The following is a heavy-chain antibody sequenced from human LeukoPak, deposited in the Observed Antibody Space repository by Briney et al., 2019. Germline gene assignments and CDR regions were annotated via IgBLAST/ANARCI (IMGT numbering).Heavy chain of an antibody. CDR3: ARGLRVPAAHVGYWFDP. CDR1: GFTFSSYE. Sequence: GGSLRLSCAASGFTFSSYEMNWVRQAPGKGLEWVSYISSSGSTIYYADSVKGRFTISRDNAKNSLYLQMNSLRAEDTAVYYCARGLRVPAAHVGYWFDPWGQGTLVTVSS. V-gene: IGHV3-48*03. CDR2: ISSSGSTI. J-gene: IGHJ5*02. D-gene: IGHD2-2*01.